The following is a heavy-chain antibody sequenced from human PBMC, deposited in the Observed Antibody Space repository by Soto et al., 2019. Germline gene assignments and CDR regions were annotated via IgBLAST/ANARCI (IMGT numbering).Heavy chain of an antibody. D-gene: IGHD5-12*01. Sequence: QVQLVQSGAEVKKPGSSVKVSCKASGGTFSSYAISWVRQAPGQGLEWMGGIIPIFRTPDYAQKFQGRVTISADESTSTAYMELSSLRSEDTAVYYCARDKDRPRLGENYYYIMDVWGQGTTVTGSS. CDR2: IIPIFRTP. V-gene: IGHV1-69*12. CDR3: ARDKDRPRLGENYYYIMDV. CDR1: GGTFSSYA. J-gene: IGHJ6*01.